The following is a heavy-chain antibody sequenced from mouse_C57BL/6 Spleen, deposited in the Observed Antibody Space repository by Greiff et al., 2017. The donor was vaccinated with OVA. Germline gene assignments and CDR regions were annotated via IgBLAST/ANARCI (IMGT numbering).Heavy chain of an antibody. Sequence: EVQLQQSGPELVKPGASVKISCKASGYTFTDYYMNWVKQSHGKSLEWIGDINPNNGGTSYNQKFKGKATLTVDKSSSTAYMELRSLTSEDSAVYYCARDDGNSDYWGQGTTLTVSS. CDR3: ARDDGNSDY. V-gene: IGHV1-26*01. J-gene: IGHJ2*01. CDR1: GYTFTDYY. D-gene: IGHD2-1*01. CDR2: INPNNGGT.